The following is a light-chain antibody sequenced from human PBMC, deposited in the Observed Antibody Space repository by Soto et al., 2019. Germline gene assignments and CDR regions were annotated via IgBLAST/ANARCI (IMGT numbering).Light chain of an antibody. J-gene: IGLJ3*02. V-gene: IGLV1-40*01. CDR3: QSYDTSLTGSV. Sequence: QSVLTQPPSVSGAPGQRVTISCSGGSSNIGAGYDVNWYQHLPGTPPKLLIYGNTNRPSGVPDRFSGSKSGTSASLAITGLQDEDESDYYCQSYDTSLTGSVFGGGTKVTVL. CDR1: SSNIGAGYD. CDR2: GNT.